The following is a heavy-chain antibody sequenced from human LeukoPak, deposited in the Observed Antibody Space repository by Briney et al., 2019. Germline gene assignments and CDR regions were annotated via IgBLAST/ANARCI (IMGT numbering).Heavy chain of an antibody. V-gene: IGHV3-23*01. CDR2: ISGSGGST. D-gene: IGHD2-15*01. Sequence: ETLSLTCTVSGYSISSGYYWGWIRQPPGKGLEWVSAISGSGGSTYYADSVKGRFTISRDNSKNTLYLQMNSLRAEDTAVYYCAKDNIVVVVAASTGVFDPWGQGTLVTVSS. J-gene: IGHJ5*02. CDR3: AKDNIVVVVAASTGVFDP. CDR1: GYSISSGYY.